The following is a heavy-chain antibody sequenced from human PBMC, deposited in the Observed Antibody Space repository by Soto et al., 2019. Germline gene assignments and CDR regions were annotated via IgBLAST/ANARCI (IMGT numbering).Heavy chain of an antibody. J-gene: IGHJ6*02. CDR1: GGTFSSYA. CDR2: IIPIFGTA. D-gene: IGHD2-2*02. Sequence: GASVKVSCKASGGTFSSYAISWVRQAPGQGXEWMGGIIPIFGTANYAQKFQGRVTITADESTSTAYMELSSLRSEDTAVYYCARAQGYCSSTSCYTLRDYYYYGMDVWGQGTTVTVSS. CDR3: ARAQGYCSSTSCYTLRDYYYYGMDV. V-gene: IGHV1-69*13.